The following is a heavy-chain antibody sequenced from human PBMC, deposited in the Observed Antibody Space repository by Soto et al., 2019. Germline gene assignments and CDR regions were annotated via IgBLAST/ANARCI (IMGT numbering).Heavy chain of an antibody. CDR3: STDPNGDYIGAFDN. Sequence: EVQLLESGGRLVPPGGSLRLSCAGSRFSFSNYAMTWARQAPGEGLEWVSSITGSGGGTTCADSVKGRFTISRDNSKNLLYRQMDSLRADDTAGYYCSTDPNGDYIGAFDNWGQGTMVTVSS. J-gene: IGHJ3*02. D-gene: IGHD4-17*01. CDR2: ITGSGGGT. V-gene: IGHV3-23*01. CDR1: RFSFSNYA.